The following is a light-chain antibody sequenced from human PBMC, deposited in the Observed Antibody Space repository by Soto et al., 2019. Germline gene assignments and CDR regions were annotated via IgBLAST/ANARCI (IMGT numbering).Light chain of an antibody. CDR3: QQYGSSVWT. CDR2: GAS. V-gene: IGKV3-20*01. CDR1: QSVSSSY. Sequence: EIVLTQSPGTLSLSPGERATLSCRASQSVSSSYLAWYQQKPGQAPRLLIYGASSRATGIPDRFSGSGSGTDFTLTISRLEREDVAVYYCQQYGSSVWTFGQGTKVDIK. J-gene: IGKJ1*01.